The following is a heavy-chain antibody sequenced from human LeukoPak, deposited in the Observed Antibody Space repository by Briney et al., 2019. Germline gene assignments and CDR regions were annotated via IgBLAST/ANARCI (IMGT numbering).Heavy chain of an antibody. Sequence: PGGSLRLSCAASGFTFSSYSMNWVRQAPGKGLEWVSYISSSSSTIYYADSVKGRFTISRDNAKNSLYLQMNSLRAEDTAVYYCARDSRYYDFWSGYSYYYYYYMDVWGKGTTVTVSS. V-gene: IGHV3-48*01. CDR1: GFTFSSYS. D-gene: IGHD3-3*01. J-gene: IGHJ6*03. CDR3: ARDSRYYDFWSGYSYYYYYYMDV. CDR2: ISSSSSTI.